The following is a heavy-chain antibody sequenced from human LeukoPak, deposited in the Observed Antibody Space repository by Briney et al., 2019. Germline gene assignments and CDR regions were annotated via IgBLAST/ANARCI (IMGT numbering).Heavy chain of an antibody. Sequence: PGGSLRLSCAASGFTFSSYWMHWVRHAPGKGLVWVSRINRAGSSTSYADSVKGRFTISRDNAKNTLYLQMNSLRAEDTAVYYCARVSYDFWSGGRLDWFDPWGQGTLVTVSS. V-gene: IGHV3-74*01. CDR3: ARVSYDFWSGGRLDWFDP. J-gene: IGHJ5*02. CDR2: INRAGSST. D-gene: IGHD3-3*01. CDR1: GFTFSSYW.